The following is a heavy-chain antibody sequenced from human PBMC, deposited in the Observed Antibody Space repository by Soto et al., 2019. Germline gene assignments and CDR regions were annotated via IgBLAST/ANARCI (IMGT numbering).Heavy chain of an antibody. CDR1: GFTFSSYA. CDR2: VSGSGGST. D-gene: IGHD6-13*01. Sequence: EVQLLESGGGLVQPGWSLRLSFAASGFTFSSYAMRWVRQAPGKGLEWVSAVSGSGGSTYYADSVNGRFTISRDNSKNTLYLQMNSLRAEGTAVYYCARRGPGTYFDYWGQGTLVTVSS. V-gene: IGHV3-23*01. CDR3: ARRGPGTYFDY. J-gene: IGHJ4*02.